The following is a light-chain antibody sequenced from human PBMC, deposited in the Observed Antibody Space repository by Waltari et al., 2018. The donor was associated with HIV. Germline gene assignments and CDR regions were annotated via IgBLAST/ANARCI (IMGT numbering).Light chain of an antibody. CDR3: LQARQTPWT. CDR1: QSLLHSNGYNF. CDR2: MAS. Sequence: DIVMSQFTLSLPVTPGEPASMSCNSSQSLLHSNGYNFLDWYFQRPGQSPQLLIYMASYRASGVPDRISGSGSGTNFTLRIGRVATEDVGVYYCLQARQTPWTFGQGTKVEI. J-gene: IGKJ1*01. V-gene: IGKV2-28*01.